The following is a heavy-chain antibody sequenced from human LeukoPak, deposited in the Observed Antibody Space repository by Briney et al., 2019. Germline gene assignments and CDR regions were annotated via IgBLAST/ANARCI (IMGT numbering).Heavy chain of an antibody. D-gene: IGHD6-19*01. CDR2: IYYSGST. CDR1: GGSFSGYY. CDR3: ARDYRIAVAGRGPVDY. Sequence: SETLSLTCAVYGGSFSGYYWSWIRQPPGKGLEWIGSIYYSGSTYYNPSLKSRVTISVDTSKNQFSLKLSSVTAADTAVYYCARDYRIAVAGRGPVDYWGQGTLVTVSS. J-gene: IGHJ4*02. V-gene: IGHV4-34*01.